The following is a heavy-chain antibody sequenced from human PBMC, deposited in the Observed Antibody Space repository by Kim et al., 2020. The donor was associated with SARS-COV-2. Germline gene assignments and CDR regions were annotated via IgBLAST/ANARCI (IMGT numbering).Heavy chain of an antibody. J-gene: IGHJ6*02. V-gene: IGHV4-39*07. CDR1: GGSISSSSYY. D-gene: IGHD1-26*01. Sequence: SETLSLTCTVSGGSISSSSYYWGWIRQPPGKGLEWIGSIYYSGSTYYNPSLKSRVTISVDTSKNQFSLKLSSVTAADTAVYYCANEVVGATSRYYYYGMDVWGQGTTVTVSS. CDR2: IYYSGST. CDR3: ANEVVGATSRYYYYGMDV.